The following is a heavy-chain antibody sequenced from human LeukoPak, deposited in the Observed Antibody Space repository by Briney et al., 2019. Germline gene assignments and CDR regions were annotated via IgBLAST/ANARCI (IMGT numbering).Heavy chain of an antibody. CDR3: ARDRPYGDPHFDY. V-gene: IGHV3-48*01. J-gene: IGHJ4*02. CDR1: GFTFSSYS. CDR2: ISSSSSTI. D-gene: IGHD4-17*01. Sequence: GGSLRLSCAASGFTFSSYSMNWVRQAPGKGLEWVSYISSSSSTIYYADSVKGRFTISRDNAKNSLYLQMNSLRAEDTAVYYCARDRPYGDPHFDYWGEGTLVTVSS.